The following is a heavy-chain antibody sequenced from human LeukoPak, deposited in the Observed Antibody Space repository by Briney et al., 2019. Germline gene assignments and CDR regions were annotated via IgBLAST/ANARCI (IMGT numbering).Heavy chain of an antibody. D-gene: IGHD3-10*01. Sequence: GGSLRLSCAASGFIFSNYWMSWVRQAPGKGPEWVADIKKDGSDKYYVGSVKGRFTISRDNAKNSLYLQMNSLRAEDTAVYYCARDSLIQYGSGSYWGFDYWGQGILVTVSP. V-gene: IGHV3-7*03. CDR2: IKKDGSDK. CDR3: ARDSLIQYGSGSYWGFDY. J-gene: IGHJ4*02. CDR1: GFIFSNYW.